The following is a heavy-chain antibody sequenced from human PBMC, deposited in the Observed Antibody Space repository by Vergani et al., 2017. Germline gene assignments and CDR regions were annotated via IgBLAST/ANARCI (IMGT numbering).Heavy chain of an antibody. V-gene: IGHV4-61*05. CDR3: ARLSSSSYYYYGMDV. Sequence: QLQLQESGPGLVKPSETLSLTCTVSGGSISSSSYYWSWIRQPPGKGLEWIGYIYYSGSTNYNPSLKSRVTISVDTSKNQFSLKLSSVTAADTAVYYCARLSSSSYYYYGMDVWGQGTTVTVSS. D-gene: IGHD6-6*01. J-gene: IGHJ6*02. CDR1: GGSISSSSYY. CDR2: IYYSGST.